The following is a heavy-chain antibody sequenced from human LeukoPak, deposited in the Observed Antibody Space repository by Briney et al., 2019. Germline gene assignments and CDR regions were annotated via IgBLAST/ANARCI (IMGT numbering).Heavy chain of an antibody. CDR2: IYTSGST. D-gene: IGHD2-2*01. CDR1: GGSLSSYY. V-gene: IGHV4-4*09. Sequence: SETLSLTCTVSGGSLSSYYWNWIRQPPGKGLEWIGYIYTSGSTRYNPSLKSRVTMSVDTSKKQFTLKLSSVTAADTAVYYCARRFDVVVPDDIQRRGWYFDLWGRGALVTVSS. J-gene: IGHJ2*01. CDR3: ARRFDVVVPDDIQRRGWYFDL.